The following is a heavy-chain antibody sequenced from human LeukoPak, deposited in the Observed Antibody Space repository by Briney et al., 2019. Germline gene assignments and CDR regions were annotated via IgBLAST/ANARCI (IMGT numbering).Heavy chain of an antibody. D-gene: IGHD5-12*01. CDR1: GGSISSYY. J-gene: IGHJ4*02. V-gene: IGHV4-59*08. CDR2: IYYSGST. CDR3: ARGNVDIVATIEVFDY. Sequence: PSETLSLTCTVSGGSISSYYWSWIRQPPGKGLEWIGYIYYSGSTNYNPSLKSRVTISVDTSKNQFSLKLSSVTAADTAVYYCARGNVDIVATIEVFDYWGQGTLVTVSS.